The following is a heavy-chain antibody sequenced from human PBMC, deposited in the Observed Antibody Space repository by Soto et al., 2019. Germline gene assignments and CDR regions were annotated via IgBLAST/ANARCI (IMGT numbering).Heavy chain of an antibody. CDR3: ERAYRESDTYAMYV. CDR2: IIPMFGIG. D-gene: IGHD1-26*01. Sequence: QVQLVQSGAEVKMPGSSVRVSCKASGGSFSNYAISWVRQAPGQGLEWMGGIIPMFGIGNYAEKFLGKVTITADESTSTSHMERSSLSSEDTAVYFCERAYRESDTYAMYVWGQGTTVTVSS. V-gene: IGHV1-69*01. J-gene: IGHJ6*02. CDR1: GGSFSNYA.